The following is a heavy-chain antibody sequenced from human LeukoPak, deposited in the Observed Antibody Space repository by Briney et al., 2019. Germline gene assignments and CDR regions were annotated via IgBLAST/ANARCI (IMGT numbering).Heavy chain of an antibody. CDR3: ARVDDYGDPGLVDY. J-gene: IGHJ4*02. CDR1: GGSISSSNW. CDR2: INHSGST. D-gene: IGHD4-17*01. Sequence: SETLSLTCAVSGGSISSSNWWSWVRQPPGKGLEWIGEINHSGSTNYNPSLKSRVTISVDTSKNQFSLKLSSVTAADTAVYYCARVDDYGDPGLVDYWGQGTLVTVSS. V-gene: IGHV4-4*02.